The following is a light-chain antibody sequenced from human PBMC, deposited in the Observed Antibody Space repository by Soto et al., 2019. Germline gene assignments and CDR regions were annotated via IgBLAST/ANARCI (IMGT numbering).Light chain of an antibody. CDR3: QQRRGIT. CDR2: DAS. J-gene: IGKJ5*01. V-gene: IGKV3-11*01. CDR1: QTVGSY. Sequence: EIVLTQSPAPLSLSPGERATLSCRSSQTVGSYLAWFRQTPGQTPRLLIYDASSRATGIPARFSGSGSGTAFTLTISSLEPEDLAVYYCQQRRGITFGQGTRLEIK.